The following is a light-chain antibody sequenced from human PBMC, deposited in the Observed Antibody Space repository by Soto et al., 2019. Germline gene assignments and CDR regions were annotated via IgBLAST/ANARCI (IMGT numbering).Light chain of an antibody. CDR3: QQYNNSLYT. V-gene: IGKV3-15*01. J-gene: IGKJ2*01. Sequence: EIVMTQSPATLSVSPGERATLSCRASQSVSKLAWYQQKPGQAPRLLIYGASTRATGIPARFSGSGSGTEFTLTISSLQSEDFAVYYCQQYNNSLYTFGPGTKLEIK. CDR1: QSVSK. CDR2: GAS.